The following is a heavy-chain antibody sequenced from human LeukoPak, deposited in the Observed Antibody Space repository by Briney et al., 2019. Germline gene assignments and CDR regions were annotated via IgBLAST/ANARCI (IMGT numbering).Heavy chain of an antibody. J-gene: IGHJ3*02. CDR1: GFTFSSYA. CDR3: AKNAGTSFTVDAFDI. V-gene: IGHV3-23*01. Sequence: GGSLRLSCAASGFTFSSYAMSWVRQAPGKGLEWVSSISGSGGTPYYADSVKGRFTISRDNSKNTLFLQMNSLRAEDTAIYYCAKNAGTSFTVDAFDIWGQGTMVTVSS. CDR2: ISGSGGTP. D-gene: IGHD3-10*01.